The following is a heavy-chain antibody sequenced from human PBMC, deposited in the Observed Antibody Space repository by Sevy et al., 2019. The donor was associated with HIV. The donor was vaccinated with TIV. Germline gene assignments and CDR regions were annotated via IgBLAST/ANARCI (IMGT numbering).Heavy chain of an antibody. D-gene: IGHD3-10*01. J-gene: IGHJ4*02. CDR3: AKDISVVYYYFDY. Sequence: GGSLRLSCAASGFSFNTYAMNWVRQAPGKGLEWVSGISGSGRSTYYADSVKGRFTISRDNSKNTFYLQMSSLRAEDTAVYYCAKDISVVYYYFDYWGQGALVTVSS. CDR2: ISGSGRST. CDR1: GFSFNTYA. V-gene: IGHV3-23*01.